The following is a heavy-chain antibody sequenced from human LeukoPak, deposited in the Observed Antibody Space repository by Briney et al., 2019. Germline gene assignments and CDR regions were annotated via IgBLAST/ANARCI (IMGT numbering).Heavy chain of an antibody. CDR1: GFSFSKYW. CDR2: IKEDGSEK. Sequence: GGSLRLSCAASGFSFSKYWMSWVRQAPGKGLEWVANIKEDGSEKYYVDSVKGRFTISRDNAKNSLYLQMNSLRPEDTAVYYCARDSFHSSDYCGQGTLVTVSS. J-gene: IGHJ4*02. V-gene: IGHV3-7*01. CDR3: ARDSFHSSDY. D-gene: IGHD3-3*02.